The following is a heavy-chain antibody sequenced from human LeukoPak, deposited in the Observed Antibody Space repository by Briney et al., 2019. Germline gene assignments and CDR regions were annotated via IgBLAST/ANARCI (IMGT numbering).Heavy chain of an antibody. D-gene: IGHD6-13*01. V-gene: IGHV3-20*01. J-gene: IGHJ4*02. Sequence: SLTLSCAASGFTFDNNCMSWVRQPPGNWLGWVCGINWNGGSTGYADSVTGRSTIGTDTAKNSLCLQMNSLRAEGPGFYVRARRALKAAATDFDYWGQGTLVTVSS. CDR1: GFTFDNNC. CDR2: INWNGGST. CDR3: ARRALKAAATDFDY.